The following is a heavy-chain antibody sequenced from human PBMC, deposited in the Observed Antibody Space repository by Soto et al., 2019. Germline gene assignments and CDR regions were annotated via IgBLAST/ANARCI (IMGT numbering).Heavy chain of an antibody. CDR1: GGTFSSYA. V-gene: IGHV1-69*13. Sequence: AASVKVSCKASGGTFSSYAISWVRQAPGQGLEWMGGIIPIFGTANYAQKFQGRVTITADESTSTAYMELSSLRSEDTAVYYCSIAAAGYYYYYGMDVWGQGTTVTVSS. CDR3: SIAAAGYYYYYGMDV. CDR2: IIPIFGTA. J-gene: IGHJ6*02. D-gene: IGHD6-13*01.